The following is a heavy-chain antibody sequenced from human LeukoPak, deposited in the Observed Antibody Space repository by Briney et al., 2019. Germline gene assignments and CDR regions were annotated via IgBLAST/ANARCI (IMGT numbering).Heavy chain of an antibody. D-gene: IGHD3-10*01. V-gene: IGHV3-11*01. CDR2: ISSSGSTI. CDR3: ASWSMVRGVIREGLGAFDI. Sequence: GGSLRLSCAASGFTFSDYYMSWIRQAPGKGLEWVSYISSSGSTIYYADSVKGRFTISRDNAKNSLYLQMNSLRAEDTAVYYCASWSMVRGVIREGLGAFDIWGQGTMVTVSS. CDR1: GFTFSDYY. J-gene: IGHJ3*02.